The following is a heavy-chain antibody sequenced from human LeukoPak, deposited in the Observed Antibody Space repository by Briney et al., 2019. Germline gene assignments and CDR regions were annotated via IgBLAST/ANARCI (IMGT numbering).Heavy chain of an antibody. CDR2: INAGNGNT. Sequence: ASVKVSCKASGYTFTSYAMHWVRQAPGQRLEWMGWINAGNGNTKYSQKFQGRVTITRDTSASTAYMELSSLRSEDTAVYYCARGRQLVPYYFDYWGQGTLVTVSS. D-gene: IGHD6-13*01. V-gene: IGHV1-3*01. CDR3: ARGRQLVPYYFDY. J-gene: IGHJ4*02. CDR1: GYTFTSYA.